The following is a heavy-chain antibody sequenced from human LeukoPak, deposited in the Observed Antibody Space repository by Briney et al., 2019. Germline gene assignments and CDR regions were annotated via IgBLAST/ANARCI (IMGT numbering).Heavy chain of an antibody. Sequence: SQTLSLTCTVSGHSISSGDYYWDWVRQTPGQGPEWIGYIYYTGSAYYNPSLKSRVTMSVDTSRNQFSLTLTSVPAADAAVYYCATHKYDSRGYLTHLFDYWGRGALVTVSS. CDR1: GHSISSGDYY. J-gene: IGHJ4*01. D-gene: IGHD3-22*01. CDR3: ATHKYDSRGYLTHLFDY. V-gene: IGHV4-30-4*01. CDR2: IYYTGSA.